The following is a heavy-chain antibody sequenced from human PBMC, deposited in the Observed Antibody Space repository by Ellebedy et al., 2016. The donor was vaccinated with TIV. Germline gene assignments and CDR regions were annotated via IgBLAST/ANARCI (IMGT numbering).Heavy chain of an antibody. CDR2: ISSSGSTI. Sequence: GGSLRLXXAASGFTVSSNYMSWIRQAPGKGLEWVSYISSSGSTIYYADSVKGRFTISRDNAKNSLYLQMNSLRAEDTAVYYCARGDPVDAFDIWGQGTMVTVSS. CDR1: GFTVSSNY. CDR3: ARGDPVDAFDI. J-gene: IGHJ3*02. D-gene: IGHD4-17*01. V-gene: IGHV3-11*01.